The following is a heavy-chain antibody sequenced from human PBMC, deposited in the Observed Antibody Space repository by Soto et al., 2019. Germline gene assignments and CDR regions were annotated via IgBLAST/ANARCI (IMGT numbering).Heavy chain of an antibody. D-gene: IGHD3-10*01. CDR1: GFTVSSYG. Sequence: QVQLVESGGGVVQPGRSLRLSCAASGFTVSSYGMHWVRQAPGKGLEWVAVISRDGGTKYYADSVKSRSTISRDNSRNTLFLEMNSLRGDDMAVYYCTSEVASGYWGQGTLVTVSS. V-gene: IGHV3-30*03. CDR3: TSEVASGY. CDR2: ISRDGGTK. J-gene: IGHJ4*02.